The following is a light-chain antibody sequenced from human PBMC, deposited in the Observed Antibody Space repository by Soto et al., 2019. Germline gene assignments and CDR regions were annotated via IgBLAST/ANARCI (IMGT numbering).Light chain of an antibody. J-gene: IGKJ1*01. V-gene: IGKV1-5*01. CDR1: QRMSGW. CDR3: HQYHRYYT. Sequence: IRMTQSPSTLSATEGGTVTITCRASQRMSGWLAWHQQKPGKAPKLLIYDVSTLASGVPSRFSGSASGTEFTLTISNLESDDFASYYCHQYHRYYTFGQGTKVDI. CDR2: DVS.